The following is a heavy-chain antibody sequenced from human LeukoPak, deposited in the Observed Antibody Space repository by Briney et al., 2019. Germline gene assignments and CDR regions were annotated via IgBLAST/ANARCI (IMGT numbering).Heavy chain of an antibody. CDR2: INPSGGST. CDR1: GYTFTSYY. CDR3: AREITIYYYYMDV. Sequence: ASVKVSCKASGYTFTSYYMHWVRQAPGQGLEWMGIINPSGGSTSYAQKFQGRVTMTRDMSTSTVYMELSSLRSEDTAVYYCAREITIYYYYMDVWGKGTTVTVSS. D-gene: IGHD3-3*01. V-gene: IGHV1-46*01. J-gene: IGHJ6*03.